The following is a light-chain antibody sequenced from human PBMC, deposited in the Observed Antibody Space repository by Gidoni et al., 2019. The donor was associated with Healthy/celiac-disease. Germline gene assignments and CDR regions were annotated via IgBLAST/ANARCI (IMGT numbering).Light chain of an antibody. CDR1: QIVSSY. J-gene: IGKJ1*01. V-gene: IGKV3-11*01. CDR2: DAS. Sequence: EIVLTQSPATLSLSPGERATLSCRASQIVSSYLAWYQQKPGQAPRLLIYDASNRATGIPARFSGSGSGTDFTLTISSLEPEDFAVYYCQQRSNWWTFXQXTKVEIK. CDR3: QQRSNWWT.